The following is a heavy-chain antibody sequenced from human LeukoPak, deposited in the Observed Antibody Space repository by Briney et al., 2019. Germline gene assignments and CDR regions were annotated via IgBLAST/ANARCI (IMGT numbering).Heavy chain of an antibody. V-gene: IGHV3-23*01. D-gene: IGHD3-10*01. CDR1: GFTFSSYA. CDR3: ANDPEGPWLKHRISVHPHIKKNPYYMDV. CDR2: ISGSGGST. J-gene: IGHJ6*03. Sequence: PGGSLRLSCAASGFTFSSYAMSWVRQAPGKGLGWVSAISGSGGSTYYADSVKGRFTISRDNSKNTLYLQMNSLRAEDTAVYYCANDPEGPWLKHRISVHPHIKKNPYYMDVWGKGTTVTVSS.